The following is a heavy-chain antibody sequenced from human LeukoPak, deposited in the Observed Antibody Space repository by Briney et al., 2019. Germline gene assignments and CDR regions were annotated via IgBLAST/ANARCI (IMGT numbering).Heavy chain of an antibody. CDR3: ARKYFYDSSGYDY. V-gene: IGHV1-69*04. Sequence: GSSVKVSCKASGGTFTSYAISWVRQAPGQGLEWMGRIIPILDIANYAQKFQGRVTITTDESTSTAYMELSSLRSEDTAVYYCARKYFYDSSGYDYWGEGTLVTVSS. CDR2: IIPILDIA. J-gene: IGHJ4*02. CDR1: GGTFTSYA. D-gene: IGHD3-22*01.